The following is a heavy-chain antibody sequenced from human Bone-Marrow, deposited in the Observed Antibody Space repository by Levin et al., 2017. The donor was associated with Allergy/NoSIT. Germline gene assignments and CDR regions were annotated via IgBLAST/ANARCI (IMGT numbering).Heavy chain of an antibody. V-gene: IGHV1-69*06. CDR2: VIILYGTP. D-gene: IGHD2/OR15-2a*01. Sequence: KISCTAYGGSFSTSAFSWVRQAPGQGLEWLGGVIILYGTPTYAHRFQGRVTITADRSTATAYLELTSLTPEDTAVYYCASVATSVIGGGFAAIDHWGQGTLVTVSS. CDR1: GGSFSTSA. CDR3: ASVATSVIGGGFAAIDH. J-gene: IGHJ1*01.